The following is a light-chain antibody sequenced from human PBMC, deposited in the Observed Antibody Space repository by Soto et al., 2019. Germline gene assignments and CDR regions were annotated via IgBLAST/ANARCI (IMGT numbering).Light chain of an antibody. CDR1: QSVSSSY. CDR3: QQYGSSPIT. J-gene: IGKJ5*01. V-gene: IGKV3-20*01. CDR2: GAS. Sequence: EIVMTQSPGTLSLCPGDRATLSCRASQSVSSSYLAWYQQKPGQAPRLLIYGASTRATGIPDRFSGDGSVTHFTLTISRLEAEDFVMYYCQQYGSSPITFGQGTRLEI.